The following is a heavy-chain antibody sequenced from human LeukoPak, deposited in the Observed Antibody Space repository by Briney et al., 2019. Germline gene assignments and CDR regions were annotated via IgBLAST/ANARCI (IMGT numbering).Heavy chain of an antibody. CDR3: ARVYSGYDSVYMDV. Sequence: SETLSLTCTVSGYSISSGYYWGWIRQPPGKGLEWIGSIYHSGSTYYNPSLKSRVTISVDTSKNQFSLKLSSVTAADTAVYYCARVYSGYDSVYMDVWGKGTTVTISS. D-gene: IGHD5-12*01. J-gene: IGHJ6*03. CDR1: GYSISSGYY. V-gene: IGHV4-38-2*02. CDR2: IYHSGST.